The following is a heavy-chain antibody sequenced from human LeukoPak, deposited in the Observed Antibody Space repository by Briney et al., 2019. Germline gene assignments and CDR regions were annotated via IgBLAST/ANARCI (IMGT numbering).Heavy chain of an antibody. CDR2: ISGNGVST. V-gene: IGHV3-64D*06. CDR3: VGDGRDGYNRYFHH. D-gene: IGHD5-24*01. Sequence: GGSLRLSCSASGFTFNMSAMHWVRQAPGKGLQYVSVISGNGVSTSYADSAKGRFTISRDNSKNTVYLQMSSLRAEDTAVYYCVGDGRDGYNRYFHHWGQGTLVTVSS. CDR1: GFTFNMSA. J-gene: IGHJ1*01.